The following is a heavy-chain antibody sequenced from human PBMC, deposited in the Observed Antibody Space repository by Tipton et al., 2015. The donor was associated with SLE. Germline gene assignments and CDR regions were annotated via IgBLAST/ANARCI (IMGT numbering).Heavy chain of an antibody. CDR3: ARIPPYYYDSSGYYHDAFDI. D-gene: IGHD3-22*01. Sequence: TLSLTCTVSGGSISSGSYYWSWIRQPAGKGLEWIGRIYTSGSTNYNPSLKSRVTISVDTPKNQFSLKLSSVTAADTAVYYCARIPPYYYDSSGYYHDAFDIWGQGTMVTVSS. CDR2: IYTSGST. V-gene: IGHV4-61*02. CDR1: GGSISSGSYY. J-gene: IGHJ3*02.